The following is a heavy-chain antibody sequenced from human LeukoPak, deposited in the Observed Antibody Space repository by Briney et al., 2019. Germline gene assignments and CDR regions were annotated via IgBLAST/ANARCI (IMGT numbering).Heavy chain of an antibody. D-gene: IGHD3-3*01. CDR1: GFTFSSYG. CDR3: AKGQDYDFWSGYYSAFDY. J-gene: IGHJ4*02. V-gene: IGHV3-30*02. CDR2: IRYDGSNK. Sequence: HPGGSLRLSCAASGFTFSSYGMHWVRQAPGKGLEWVAFIRYDGSNKYYADSVKGRFTISRDNSKNTLYLQMNSLRAEDTAVYYCAKGQDYDFWSGYYSAFDYWGQGTLVTVSS.